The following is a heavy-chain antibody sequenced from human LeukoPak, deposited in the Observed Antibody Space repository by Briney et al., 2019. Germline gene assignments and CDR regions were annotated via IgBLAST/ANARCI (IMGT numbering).Heavy chain of an antibody. CDR1: GFTFSSYG. V-gene: IGHV3-30*03. CDR2: ISYDGSNK. J-gene: IGHJ5*02. CDR3: ASRGNP. Sequence: GRSLRLSCAASGFTFSSYGMHWVRQAPGKGLEWVAVISYDGSNKYYADSVKGRFTISRDNSKNTLYLQMNSLRAEDTAVYYCASRGNPWGQGTLVTVSS.